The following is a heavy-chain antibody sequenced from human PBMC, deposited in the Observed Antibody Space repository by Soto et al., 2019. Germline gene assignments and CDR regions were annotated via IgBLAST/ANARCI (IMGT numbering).Heavy chain of an antibody. D-gene: IGHD6-13*01. J-gene: IGHJ3*02. CDR3: ARGWAASASGFDI. CDR2: IWYDGSKK. Sequence: QVQLVESGGGVVQPGRSLRLSCEASGFTFSSYGIHWVRQAPGKGLEWVAVIWYDGSKKYYADSVKGRFTISRDNVKNTVYMQMNSLRAEDTALYYCARGWAASASGFDIWGQGTMVTVSS. CDR1: GFTFSSYG. V-gene: IGHV3-33*01.